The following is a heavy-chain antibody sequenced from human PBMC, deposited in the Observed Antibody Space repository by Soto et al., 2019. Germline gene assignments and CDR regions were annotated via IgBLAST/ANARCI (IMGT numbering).Heavy chain of an antibody. D-gene: IGHD3-10*01. Sequence: EVQLLESGGGLVQPGGSLRLSCAASGFTFSSYAMSWVRQAPGKGLEWVSAISGSGGSTYYADSVKGRFTISRDNSKNTLYLQMNSLRAEDTAVYYCARDPLHYGSGFDHWGQGTLVTVSS. V-gene: IGHV3-23*01. CDR1: GFTFSSYA. J-gene: IGHJ4*02. CDR2: ISGSGGST. CDR3: ARDPLHYGSGFDH.